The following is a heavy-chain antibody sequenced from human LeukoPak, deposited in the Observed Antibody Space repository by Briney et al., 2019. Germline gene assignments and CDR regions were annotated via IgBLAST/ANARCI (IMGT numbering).Heavy chain of an antibody. CDR2: IWYDGSNK. CDR3: ARERAGDYFDY. D-gene: IGHD6-19*01. V-gene: IGHV3-33*01. CDR1: GFTFSSYG. Sequence: GGSLRLSCAASGFTFSSYGMHWVRQAPGKGLEWVAVIWYDGSNKYYADSVKGRFTISRDNSKNTLYLQMNSLRAEDTAVYYCARERAGDYFDYWGQGTLVTVSS. J-gene: IGHJ4*02.